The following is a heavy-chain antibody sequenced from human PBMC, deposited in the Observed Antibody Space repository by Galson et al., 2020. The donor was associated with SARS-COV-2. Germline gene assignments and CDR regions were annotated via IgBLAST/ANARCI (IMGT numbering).Heavy chain of an antibody. CDR2: IRSRPYGATT. CDR3: SRDVVSYYDSSAYQDY. V-gene: IGHV3-49*02. CDR1: GFTFRDYS. J-gene: IGHJ4*02. D-gene: IGHD3-22*01. Sequence: LKISCSGSGFTFRDYSMSWPRQTPGKGLEWVGIIRSRPYGATTQYAASVRGRFTISRDDSKSIAYLQMNSLKTEDTAVYYCSRDVVSYYDSSAYQDYWGQGTLVTVSS.